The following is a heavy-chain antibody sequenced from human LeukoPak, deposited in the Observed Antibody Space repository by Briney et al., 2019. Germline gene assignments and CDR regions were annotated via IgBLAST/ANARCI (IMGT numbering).Heavy chain of an antibody. CDR3: ARAFTGYYDSSGYYSRDY. CDR2: INSDGSST. J-gene: IGHJ4*02. Sequence: PGGSLRLSCAASGFTFSSYWMHWVRQAPGKGLVWVSRINSDGSSTSYADSVKGRFTISRDNAKNSLYLQMNSLRAEDTAVYYCARAFTGYYDSSGYYSRDYWGQGILVTVSS. CDR1: GFTFSSYW. D-gene: IGHD3-22*01. V-gene: IGHV3-74*01.